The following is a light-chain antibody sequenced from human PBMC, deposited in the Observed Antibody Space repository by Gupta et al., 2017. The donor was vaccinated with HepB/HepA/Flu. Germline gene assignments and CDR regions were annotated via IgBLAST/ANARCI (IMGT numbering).Light chain of an antibody. CDR1: QSVSSSY. V-gene: IGKV3-20*01. CDR2: GAS. CDR3: QQDGSSPRT. Sequence: ELVLTQSPGTLSLSPGERATLSCRASQSVSSSYLAWYQQKPGQAPRLLIYGASSRATGIPDRFSGSGSGTDFTLTISRLEPEDFAVYYCQQDGSSPRTFGQGTKVEIK. J-gene: IGKJ1*01.